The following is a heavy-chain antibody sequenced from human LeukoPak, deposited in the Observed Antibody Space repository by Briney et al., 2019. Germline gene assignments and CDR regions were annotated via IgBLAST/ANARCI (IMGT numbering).Heavy chain of an antibody. CDR1: GGSFSGYY. V-gene: IGHV4-59*10. CDR3: ARILQAATLDY. Sequence: SETLSLTCAVYGGSFSGYYWSWIRQPPGKGLEWIGRIHASGNTNYNPSLKSRVAMSVDTSKTQFSLKLSSVTAADTAVYYCARILQAATLDYWGQGTLVTVSS. D-gene: IGHD2-15*01. CDR2: IHASGNT. J-gene: IGHJ4*02.